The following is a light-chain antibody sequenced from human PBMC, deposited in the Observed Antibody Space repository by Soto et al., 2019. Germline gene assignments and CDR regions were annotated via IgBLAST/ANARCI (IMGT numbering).Light chain of an antibody. CDR1: QSVSSN. CDR3: QQYNNWPPWWT. V-gene: IGKV3-15*01. J-gene: IGKJ1*01. CDR2: GAS. Sequence: EIVWTQSPATLSLSPGERATLCWRGIQSVSSNLAWYQQKPGQAPRLLIYGASTRATGIPARFSGSGSGTEFTLTISSLQSEDFAVYYCQQYNNWPPWWTFGQGAKVDIK.